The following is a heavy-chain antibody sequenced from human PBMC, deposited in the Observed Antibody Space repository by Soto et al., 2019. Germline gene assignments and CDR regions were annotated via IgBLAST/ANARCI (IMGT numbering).Heavy chain of an antibody. V-gene: IGHV3-53*02. CDR3: ARERDGHNPNWFDL. CDR1: GFTVSSNY. D-gene: IGHD2-8*01. Sequence: EVQVVETGGGVIQPGGSLRLSCAVSGFTVSSNYMSWVRQPPGKGPEWVSVIYSGGSTYYSDSGKGRYTISRDNSKNTLYLQMNSPRAEDTAVYYCARERDGHNPNWFDLWGQGTLVTVSS. J-gene: IGHJ5*02. CDR2: IYSGGST.